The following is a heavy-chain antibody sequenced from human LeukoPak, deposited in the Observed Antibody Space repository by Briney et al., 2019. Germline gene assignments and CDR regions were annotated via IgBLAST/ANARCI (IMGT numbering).Heavy chain of an antibody. CDR2: IYHSGST. D-gene: IGHD4-17*01. CDR1: GYSISSGYY. J-gene: IGHJ5*02. Sequence: PSETLSLTCTVSGYSISSGYYWGWIRQPPGKGLEWIGSIYHSGSTYYNPSLKSRVTISVDTSKNQFSLKLSSVTAADTAVYYCARGHKMTTVTTATIHPWGQGTLVTVSS. V-gene: IGHV4-38-2*02. CDR3: ARGHKMTTVTTATIHP.